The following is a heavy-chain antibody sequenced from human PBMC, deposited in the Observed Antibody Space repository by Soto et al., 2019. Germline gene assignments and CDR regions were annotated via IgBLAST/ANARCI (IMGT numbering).Heavy chain of an antibody. D-gene: IGHD5-12*01. CDR1: GFTFSSYA. CDR2: ISYDGSNK. J-gene: IGHJ6*02. V-gene: IGHV3-30-3*01. CDR3: ARWLQFDPTPPHYYYYYGMDV. Sequence: VGSLRLSCAASGFTFSSYAMHWVRQAPGKGLEWVAVISYDGSNKYYADSVKGRFTISRDNSKNTLYLQMNSLRAEDTAVYYCARWLQFDPTPPHYYYYYGMDVWGQGTTVTVSS.